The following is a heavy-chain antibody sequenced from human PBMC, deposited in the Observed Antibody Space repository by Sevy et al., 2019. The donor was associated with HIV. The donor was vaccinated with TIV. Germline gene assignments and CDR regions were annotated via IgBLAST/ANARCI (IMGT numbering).Heavy chain of an antibody. CDR3: AREGCTRPHDY. D-gene: IGHD2-8*01. CDR2: LSFGCGKI. V-gene: IGHV3-23*01. Sequence: GGSLRLSCAASGFAFYDDSMSWIRQAPGKGLEWVATLSFGCGKINYADSVKVRFTISRDNSKNSFYLQMDNLRVEDTALYYCAREGCTRPHDYWGQGTRVTVSS. J-gene: IGHJ4*02. CDR1: GFAFYDDS.